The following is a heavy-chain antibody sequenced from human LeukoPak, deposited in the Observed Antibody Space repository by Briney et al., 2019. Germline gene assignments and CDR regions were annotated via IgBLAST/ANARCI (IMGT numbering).Heavy chain of an antibody. D-gene: IGHD1-1*01. J-gene: IGHJ4*02. CDR2: ISSSGSTI. V-gene: IGHV3-48*03. CDR1: GFTFSSYE. CDR3: AREGWKRTIDY. Sequence: PGGSLRLSCAASGFTFSSYEMNWVRQAPGKGLEWVSYISSSGSTIYYAGSVKGRFTISRDNAKNSLYLQMNSLRAEDTAVYYCAREGWKRTIDYWGQGTLVTVSS.